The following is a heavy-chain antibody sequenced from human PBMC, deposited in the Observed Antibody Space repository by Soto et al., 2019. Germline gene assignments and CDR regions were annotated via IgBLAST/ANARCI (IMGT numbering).Heavy chain of an antibody. J-gene: IGHJ6*02. CDR3: AASISRPDDYYGMDV. CDR1: GGSFSGYY. D-gene: IGHD5-12*01. Sequence: PSETLSLTCAVYGGSFSGYYWSWIRQPPGKGLESIGEINHSGSTNYNPSLKSRVTISVDTSKNQFSLKLSSVTAADTAVYYCAASISRPDDYYGMDVWGQGTTVTVSS. CDR2: INHSGST. V-gene: IGHV4-34*01.